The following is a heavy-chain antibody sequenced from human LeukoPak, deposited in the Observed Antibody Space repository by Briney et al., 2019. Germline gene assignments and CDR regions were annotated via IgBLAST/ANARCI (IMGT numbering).Heavy chain of an antibody. J-gene: IGHJ4*02. D-gene: IGHD1-7*01. CDR2: ISVNGGST. CDR3: AKDPNYGY. CDR1: GFTFSSYA. Sequence: GGSLRLSCAASGFTFSSYAMSWVRLAPGKGLEWVSTISVNGGSTFYADSVKGRFTISRDNSKNTLFLQMNSLRAEDTAVYYCAKDPNYGYWGQGTLVTVSS. V-gene: IGHV3-23*01.